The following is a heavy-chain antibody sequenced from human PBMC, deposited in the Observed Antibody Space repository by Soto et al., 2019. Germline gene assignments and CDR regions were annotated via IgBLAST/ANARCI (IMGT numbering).Heavy chain of an antibody. D-gene: IGHD3-10*01. CDR2: INHSGST. V-gene: IGHV4-34*01. Sequence: QVQLQQWGAGLLKPSETLSLTCAVYGGSFSGYYWSWIRQPPGKGLEWIGEINHSGSTNYNPSLKSRVTISVDTSKNQFSLKLSSVTAADTAVYYCARALLRFGKLFDYWGQGTLVTVSS. CDR1: GGSFSGYY. CDR3: ARALLRFGKLFDY. J-gene: IGHJ4*02.